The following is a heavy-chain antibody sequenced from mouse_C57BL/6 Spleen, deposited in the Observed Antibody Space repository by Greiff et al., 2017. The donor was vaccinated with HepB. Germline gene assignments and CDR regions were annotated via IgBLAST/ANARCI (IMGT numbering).Heavy chain of an antibody. D-gene: IGHD2-4*01. V-gene: IGHV1-15*01. CDR1: GYTFTDYE. Sequence: VQLQQSGAELVRPGASVTLSCKASGYTFTDYEMHWVKQTPVHGLEWIGAIDPETGGTAYNQKFKGKAILTADKSSSTAYIELRSLTSEDSAVYYCTRHIGPIYYDYWGQGTLVTFSA. J-gene: IGHJ3*01. CDR3: TRHIGPIYYDY. CDR2: IDPETGGT.